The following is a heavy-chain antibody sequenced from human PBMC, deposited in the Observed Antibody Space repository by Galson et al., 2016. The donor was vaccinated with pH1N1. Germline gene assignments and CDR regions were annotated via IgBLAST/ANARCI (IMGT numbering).Heavy chain of an antibody. CDR3: ARGKPFYYDSSGYYFDY. V-gene: IGHV3-30-3*01. CDR2: ILYDGSNK. Sequence: PGKGLEWVAVILYDGSNKNYADSMKGRFTISRDNSKNTLYLQMNSLRAEDTAVYYCARGKPFYYDSSGYYFDYWGQGTLVTVSS. D-gene: IGHD3-22*01. J-gene: IGHJ4*02.